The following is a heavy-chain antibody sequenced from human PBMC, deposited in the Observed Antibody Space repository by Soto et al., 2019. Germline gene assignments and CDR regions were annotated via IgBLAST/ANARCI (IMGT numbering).Heavy chain of an antibody. CDR1: GFTFSSYA. Sequence: GGSLRLSCAASGFTFSSYAMSWVRQAPGKGLEWVSAISGSGGSTYYADSVKGRFTISRDNSKNTLYLQMNSLRAEDTAVYYCANSAPNVLRYFDWSTEDDNWGQGTLVTVSS. D-gene: IGHD3-9*01. J-gene: IGHJ4*02. CDR2: ISGSGGST. CDR3: ANSAPNVLRYFDWSTEDDN. V-gene: IGHV3-23*01.